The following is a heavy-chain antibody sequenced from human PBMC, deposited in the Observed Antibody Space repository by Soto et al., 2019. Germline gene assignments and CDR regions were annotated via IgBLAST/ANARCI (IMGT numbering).Heavy chain of an antibody. J-gene: IGHJ3*02. CDR3: ARDRAYCGGDCYSDAFDI. CDR1: GFTVSSNY. D-gene: IGHD2-21*02. CDR2: IYSGGST. Sequence: EVQLVESGGGLVQPGGSLRLSCAASGFTVSSNYKSWVRQAPGKGLEWVSVIYSGGSTYYADSVKGRFTISRDNSKNTLYLQMNSLRAEDTAVYYCARDRAYCGGDCYSDAFDIWGQGTMVTVSS. V-gene: IGHV3-66*01.